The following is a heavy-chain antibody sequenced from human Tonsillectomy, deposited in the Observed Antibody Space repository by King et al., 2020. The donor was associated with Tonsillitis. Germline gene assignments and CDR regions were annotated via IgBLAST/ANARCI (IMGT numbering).Heavy chain of an antibody. CDR1: GFTFIDYA. CDR2: ISGSGGST. Sequence: VQLVESGGGLVQPGESLRLSCAASGFTFIDYAMTWVRQVPGKGLEWLSGISGSGGSTYYADSVKGRFTISRDNSKNTLYLQMNSLRAEDTAVYYCAKDRPIYSSGWSADFYYWGQGTLVTVSS. J-gene: IGHJ4*02. V-gene: IGHV3-23*04. CDR3: AKDRPIYSSGWSADFYY. D-gene: IGHD6-19*01.